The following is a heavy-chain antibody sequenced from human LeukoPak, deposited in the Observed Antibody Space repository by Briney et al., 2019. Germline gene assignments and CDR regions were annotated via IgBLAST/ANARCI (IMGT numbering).Heavy chain of an antibody. V-gene: IGHV3-30*02. CDR1: GLTFSNFP. D-gene: IGHD3-22*01. CDR2: IQDDGATT. J-gene: IGHJ4*02. CDR3: ATQSITLVVVISPFDY. Sequence: GGSLRLSCAASGLTFSNFPMHWVRQAPGKGLEWVVLIQDDGATTNYADSVRGRFTISRDNSKSTVYLQMNSLKPDDTAVYYCATQSITLVVVISPFDYWGQGTLVTVSS.